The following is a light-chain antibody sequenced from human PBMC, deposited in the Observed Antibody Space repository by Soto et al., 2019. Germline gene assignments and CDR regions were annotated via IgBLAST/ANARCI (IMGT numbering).Light chain of an antibody. V-gene: IGKV3-20*01. CDR1: QSVYNNY. CDR3: QQYGNSLT. CDR2: GAS. J-gene: IGKJ4*01. Sequence: EIVLTQSPGTLSLSPGERVTLSCRASQSVYNNYLAWYQQRRGQAPRTLIYGASSRATGIPDRFSGSGSGKAFTLSISGLEPEDSAVYYCQQYGNSLTFGGGTKVEIK.